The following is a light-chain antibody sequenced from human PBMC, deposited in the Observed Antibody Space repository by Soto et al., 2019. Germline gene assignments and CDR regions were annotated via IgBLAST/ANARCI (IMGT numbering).Light chain of an antibody. V-gene: IGKV1-13*02. Sequence: AIQLTQSPSSLSASVGDRATITCRASQDITGALAWYQQKPGKPPKLLIFDVSSLQSGVPSRFSGSGSGTDFTLTISSLQAEDFATYYCQQFNTYPITFGQGTRLEIK. CDR2: DVS. J-gene: IGKJ5*01. CDR1: QDITGA. CDR3: QQFNTYPIT.